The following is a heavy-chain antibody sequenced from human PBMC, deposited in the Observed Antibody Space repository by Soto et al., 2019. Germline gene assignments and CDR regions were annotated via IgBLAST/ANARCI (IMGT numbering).Heavy chain of an antibody. J-gene: IGHJ6*02. CDR3: AKDVDTAMVIDYYYGMDV. CDR2: ISGSGGST. D-gene: IGHD5-18*01. CDR1: GFTFSSYA. Sequence: ALRLSCAASGFTFSSYAMSWVRQAPGKGLEWVSAISGSGGSTYYADSVKGRFTISRDNSKNTLYLQMNSLRAEDTAVYYCAKDVDTAMVIDYYYGMDVWGQGTTVTV. V-gene: IGHV3-23*01.